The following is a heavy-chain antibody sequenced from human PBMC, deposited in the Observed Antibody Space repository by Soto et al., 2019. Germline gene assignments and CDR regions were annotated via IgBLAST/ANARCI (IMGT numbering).Heavy chain of an antibody. CDR3: ARFNNAGGLDY. V-gene: IGHV4-34*01. CDR1: GGSFSGYY. CDR2: NNHSGST. Sequence: QVQLQQWGAGLLKPSETLSLTCAVYGGSFSGYYWSWIRQPPGKGLEWIGENNHSGSTNYNPTLKTGVTISVDTSKTQFSLKLSSVTAADTAVYYCARFNNAGGLDYWGQGTLVTVSA. D-gene: IGHD1-1*01. J-gene: IGHJ4*02.